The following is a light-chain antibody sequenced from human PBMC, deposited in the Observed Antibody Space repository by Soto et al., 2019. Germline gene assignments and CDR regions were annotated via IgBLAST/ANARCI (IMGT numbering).Light chain of an antibody. Sequence: DIQMTHFPSTLPASVGDSVTITCRASQSIRSWLAWYQQKPGKAPRLLIYKASTLESGVPSRFSGSVSGTEFTLTISSLQPDDFATYYCQEYSDLWTFGQGTKVDI. CDR2: KAS. CDR3: QEYSDLWT. V-gene: IGKV1-5*03. CDR1: QSIRSW. J-gene: IGKJ1*01.